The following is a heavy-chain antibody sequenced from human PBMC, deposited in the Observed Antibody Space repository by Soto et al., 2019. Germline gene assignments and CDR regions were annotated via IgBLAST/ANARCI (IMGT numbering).Heavy chain of an antibody. CDR2: IYPGDSDT. D-gene: IGHD5-18*01. CDR1: GYSFTSYW. CDR3: ARNGRMDTAMEIHYYGMDV. Sequence: PGESLKISCKGSGYSFTSYWIGWVRQMPGKGLEWMGIIYPGDSDTRYSPSFQGQVTISADKSISTAYLQWSSLKASDTAMYYCARNGRMDTAMEIHYYGMDVWGQGTTVTVSS. V-gene: IGHV5-51*01. J-gene: IGHJ6*02.